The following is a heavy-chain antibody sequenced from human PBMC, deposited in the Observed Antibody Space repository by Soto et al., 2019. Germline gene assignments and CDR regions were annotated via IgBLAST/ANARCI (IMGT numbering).Heavy chain of an antibody. J-gene: IGHJ5*02. CDR1: GDSISNSRFY. D-gene: IGHD3-22*01. V-gene: IGHV4-39*01. CDR2: IYHPGNA. Sequence: PSETLSLTCSVSGDSISNSRFYWAWIRQPPGEGLEWIGSIYHPGNAYYNPSLKSRVTISVDTSKNQFSLKLTSVTAADAALYYCARDFFDSSDYTTNWFDPWGQGTLVTVSS. CDR3: ARDFFDSSDYTTNWFDP.